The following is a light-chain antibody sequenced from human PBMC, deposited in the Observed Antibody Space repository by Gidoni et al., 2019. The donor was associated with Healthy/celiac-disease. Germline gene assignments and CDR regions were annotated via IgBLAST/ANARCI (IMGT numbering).Light chain of an antibody. V-gene: IGKV1-39*01. Sequence: DIQMTQSPSSLSASVGDRVTITCRASQSISSYLNWYQQKPGKAPTLLIYAASSLQSGVPSRFSGRGSGTDFTLTISSLQPEDFATYYCQQSYSTPFTCXPXTKVDIK. CDR3: QQSYSTPFT. J-gene: IGKJ3*01. CDR2: AAS. CDR1: QSISSY.